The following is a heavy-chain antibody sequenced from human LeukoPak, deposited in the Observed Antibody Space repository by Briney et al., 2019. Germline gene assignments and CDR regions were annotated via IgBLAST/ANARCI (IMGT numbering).Heavy chain of an antibody. Sequence: GASVKVSCKVSGYTLTELSMHWVRQAPGKGLEWMGGFDPEDGETIYAQKFQGRVTMTEGTSTDTAYMELSSLRSEDTAVYYCATDIHDYGGNSPYYYCGMDVWGQGTTVTVSS. D-gene: IGHD4-23*01. V-gene: IGHV1-24*01. CDR2: FDPEDGET. CDR1: GYTLTELS. J-gene: IGHJ6*02. CDR3: ATDIHDYGGNSPYYYCGMDV.